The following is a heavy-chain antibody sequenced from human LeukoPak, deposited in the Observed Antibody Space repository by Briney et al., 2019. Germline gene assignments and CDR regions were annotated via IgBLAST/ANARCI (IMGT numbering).Heavy chain of an antibody. J-gene: IGHJ3*02. V-gene: IGHV1-24*01. Sequence: ASVKVSCTVSGYTLTELSMHWVRQAPGKGLEWMGGFDPEDGETIYAQKFQGRVTMTEDTSTDTAYMELSSLRSEDTAVYYCATGFTFQPLDDAFDIWGQGTMVTVSS. D-gene: IGHD2/OR15-2a*01. CDR1: GYTLTELS. CDR3: ATGFTFQPLDDAFDI. CDR2: FDPEDGET.